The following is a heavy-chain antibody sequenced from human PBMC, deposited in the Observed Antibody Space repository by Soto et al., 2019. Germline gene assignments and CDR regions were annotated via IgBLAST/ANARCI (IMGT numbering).Heavy chain of an antibody. J-gene: IGHJ6*02. Sequence: EVQLVESGGGLVKPGGSLRLSCAASGFTFSDAWMNWVRQAPGKGLEWVGRIKSKTDGGTLDYAAPVKGRFTISRNDSKNTLYLQMNSLKTEDTAVYYYTTGLNLWLDCMDVWGQGTTVTVSS. V-gene: IGHV3-15*07. D-gene: IGHD3-10*01. CDR1: GFTFSDAW. CDR2: IKSKTDGGTL. CDR3: TTGLNLWLDCMDV.